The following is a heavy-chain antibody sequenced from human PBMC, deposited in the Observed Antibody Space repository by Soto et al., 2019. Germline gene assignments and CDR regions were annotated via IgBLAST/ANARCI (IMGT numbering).Heavy chain of an antibody. D-gene: IGHD6-19*01. CDR1: GFTFSSYG. V-gene: IGHV3-30*18. J-gene: IGHJ6*02. Sequence: GGSLRLSCAASGFTFSSYGMHWVRQAPGKGLEWVAVISYDGSNKYYADSVKGRFTISRDNSKNTLYLQMNSLRAEDTAVYYCAKTARSGWYDHYYYGMDVWGQGTTVTVSS. CDR2: ISYDGSNK. CDR3: AKTARSGWYDHYYYGMDV.